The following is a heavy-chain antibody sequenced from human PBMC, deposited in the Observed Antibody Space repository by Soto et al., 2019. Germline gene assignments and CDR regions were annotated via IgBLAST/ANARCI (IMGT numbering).Heavy chain of an antibody. V-gene: IGHV3-7*05. CDR2: IKEDGGAK. D-gene: IGHD5-18*01. CDR3: ARDPTKAGYSDSG. Sequence: EVQLVESGGGLVQPGGSLRLSCTASGFTFSSYWMSWVRQAPGKGLEWVANIKEDGGAKYYVDSVKGRFTVSRDNAKNSLYLQMNSLRAEDTAVYYCARDPTKAGYSDSGGGQGTLVTVSS. CDR1: GFTFSSYW. J-gene: IGHJ4*02.